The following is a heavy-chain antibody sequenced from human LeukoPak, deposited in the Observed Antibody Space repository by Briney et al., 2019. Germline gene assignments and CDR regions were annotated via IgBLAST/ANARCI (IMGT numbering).Heavy chain of an antibody. J-gene: IGHJ1*01. D-gene: IGHD6-13*01. CDR2: INPNSGDT. CDR3: ARDHLAAAGSGG. Sequence: ASMKVSCKASGYTFTVYNIHWVRQAPGQGLEWMGRINPNSGDTTYAQKFQGRGTMTRDTAIKTAYVEVSGLRSDDTAVYYCARDHLAAAGSGGWGQGTLVTVFS. V-gene: IGHV1-2*06. CDR1: GYTFTVYN.